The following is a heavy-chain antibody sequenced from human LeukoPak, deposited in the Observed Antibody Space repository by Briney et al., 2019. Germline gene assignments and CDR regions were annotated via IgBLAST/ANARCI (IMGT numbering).Heavy chain of an antibody. D-gene: IGHD4-17*01. CDR2: VRTRGDPT. CDR3: VRDVDYAFDY. CDR1: GFTFSTNA. Sequence: GGPLRLSCLTSGFTFSTNAMSWVRQPPGKGMEWLSNVRTRGDPTSYADSVRGRFTISRDNAKKSLFLQINSLRVEDTAVYFCVRDVDYAFDYWGQGVLVIVSS. V-gene: IGHV3-48*01. J-gene: IGHJ4*02.